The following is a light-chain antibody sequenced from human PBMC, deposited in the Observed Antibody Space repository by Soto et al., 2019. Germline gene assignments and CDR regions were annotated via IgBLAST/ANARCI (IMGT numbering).Light chain of an antibody. CDR1: SSDVGGYNY. CDR2: EVS. CDR3: SSYAGSNSDV. V-gene: IGLV2-8*01. Sequence: QSALTQPPSASGSPGQSVTISCTGTSSDVGGYNYDSWYQQHPGKAPKLMIYEVSKRPSGVPDRFSGSKSGNTASLTVSGLQAEDEADYYCSSYAGSNSDVFGTGTKLTVL. J-gene: IGLJ1*01.